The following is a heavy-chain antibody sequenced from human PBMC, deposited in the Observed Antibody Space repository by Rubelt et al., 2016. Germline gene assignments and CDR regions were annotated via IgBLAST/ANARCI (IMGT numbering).Heavy chain of an antibody. D-gene: IGHD5/OR15-5a*01. Sequence: GGSLRLSCAASGLTFSIYAMNWVRQAPGKGLEWVSVVSGSGGITYYADSVKGRFTISRDNAKNSLFLQMSSLRAEDTAVYYCARAPQVYCSYGLEVWGQGTTVTVSS. CDR1: GLTFSIYA. CDR2: VSGSGGIT. J-gene: IGHJ6*02. CDR3: ARAPQVYCSYGLEV. V-gene: IGHV3-23*01.